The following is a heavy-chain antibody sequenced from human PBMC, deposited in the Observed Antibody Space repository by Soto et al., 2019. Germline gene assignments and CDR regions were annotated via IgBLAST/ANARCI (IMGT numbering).Heavy chain of an antibody. Sequence: GASVKVSCKASGGTFSSYAISLVRQAPGQGLEWMGGIIPIFGTANYAQKFQGRVTITADESTSTAYMELSSLRSEDTAVYYCARDFGPSGYDPPGDYWGQGTLVTVSS. CDR3: ARDFGPSGYDPPGDY. CDR2: IIPIFGTA. CDR1: GGTFSSYA. J-gene: IGHJ4*02. V-gene: IGHV1-69*13. D-gene: IGHD5-12*01.